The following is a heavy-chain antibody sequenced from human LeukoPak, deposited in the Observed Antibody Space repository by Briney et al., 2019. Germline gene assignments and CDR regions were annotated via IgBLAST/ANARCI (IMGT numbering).Heavy chain of an antibody. CDR2: IYSSGST. V-gene: IGHV4-39*07. J-gene: IGHJ6*03. CDR3: ARSVLWFGESAAGYYYMDV. D-gene: IGHD3-10*01. CDR1: GVSISSGSNY. Sequence: PSETLSLTCRVSGVSISSGSNYWGWIRQPPGKTLEWIGSIYSSGSTYYNSSLKSRVTISVDTSKNQFSLKLSSVTAADTAVYYCARSVLWFGESAAGYYYMDVWGKGTTVTISS.